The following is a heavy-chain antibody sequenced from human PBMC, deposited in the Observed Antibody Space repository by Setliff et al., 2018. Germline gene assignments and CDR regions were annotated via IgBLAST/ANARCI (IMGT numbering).Heavy chain of an antibody. V-gene: IGHV3-21*01. J-gene: IGHJ4*02. D-gene: IGHD6-19*01. CDR1: GFTFSSYS. Sequence: GGSLRLSCAASGFTFSSYSMNWVRQAPGKGLEWVSSSSDSSSYIYYADSVKGRFTISRDNSRNTLYLQMNSLGPEDTAVYYCARDRLGNSGWFDFDFWGQGTLVTVSS. CDR3: ARDRLGNSGWFDFDF. CDR2: SSDSSSYI.